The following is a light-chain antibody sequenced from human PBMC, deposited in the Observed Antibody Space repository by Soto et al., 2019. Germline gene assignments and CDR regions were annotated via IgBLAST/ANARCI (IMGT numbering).Light chain of an antibody. CDR2: EAS. CDR3: QQHNDYAT. V-gene: IGKV1-5*01. J-gene: IGKJ2*01. Sequence: DFQMTQSPPTLSASVGDTVTLTCRASQNIGGWLAWYQQRPGRAPKLLIYEASTLASGVPSRFTGSGSGTHFTLTIDGLQPDDAATYYCQQHNDYATFGQATK. CDR1: QNIGGW.